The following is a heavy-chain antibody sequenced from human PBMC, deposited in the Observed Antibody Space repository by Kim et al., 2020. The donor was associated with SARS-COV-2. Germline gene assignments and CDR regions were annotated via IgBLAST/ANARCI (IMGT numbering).Heavy chain of an antibody. CDR3: AREPGTKGSHYGMDV. Sequence: QKFQGRVTITADESTSTAYMELSSLRSEDTAVYYCAREPGTKGSHYGMDVWGQGTTVTVSS. V-gene: IGHV1-69*01. D-gene: IGHD1-1*01. J-gene: IGHJ6*02.